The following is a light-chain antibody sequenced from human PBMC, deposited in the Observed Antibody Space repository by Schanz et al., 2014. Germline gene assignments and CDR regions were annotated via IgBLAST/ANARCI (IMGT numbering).Light chain of an antibody. V-gene: IGKV3-11*01. Sequence: EIVLTQSPATLSLSPGQRVALSCRASQPIHTYVAWYQHKPGQAPRLLIYGASKRAPGIPARFNGSGSWTDFTLTISNLEPEDFAVYYCHQRKDWQYTFGQGTKL. J-gene: IGKJ2*01. CDR1: QPIHTY. CDR3: HQRKDWQYT. CDR2: GAS.